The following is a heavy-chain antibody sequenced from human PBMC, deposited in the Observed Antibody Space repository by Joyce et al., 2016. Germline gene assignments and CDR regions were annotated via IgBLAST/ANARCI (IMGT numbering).Heavy chain of an antibody. CDR1: GGTFSSYA. Sequence: ASGGTFSSYAINWVRQAPGQGLEWMGGIIPIFGRANSAQKFQGRVTITADKSTGTAYMELSSLRSEDTAVYYCARSEVSRLAVAGLNNYYYMDVWGKETTVTVSS. CDR2: IIPIFGRA. CDR3: ARSEVSRLAVAGLNNYYYMDV. D-gene: IGHD6-19*01. J-gene: IGHJ6*03. V-gene: IGHV1-69*06.